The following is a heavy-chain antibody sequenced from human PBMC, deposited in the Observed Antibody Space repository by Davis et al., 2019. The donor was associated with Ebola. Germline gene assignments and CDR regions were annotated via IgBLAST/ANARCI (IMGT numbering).Heavy chain of an antibody. V-gene: IGHV3-23*01. CDR1: GFTFSKYA. CDR2: ISGSDDNT. J-gene: IGHJ6*02. D-gene: IGHD3-22*01. Sequence: GGSLRLSCAASGFTFSKYAMSWVRQLPGKGLEWVSTISGSDDNTYHADSVKGRFTVSRDNSKNTLYLQMNSLRSEDTAVYYCAREKITMIVVANTYYYGMDVWGQGTTVTVSS. CDR3: AREKITMIVVANTYYYGMDV.